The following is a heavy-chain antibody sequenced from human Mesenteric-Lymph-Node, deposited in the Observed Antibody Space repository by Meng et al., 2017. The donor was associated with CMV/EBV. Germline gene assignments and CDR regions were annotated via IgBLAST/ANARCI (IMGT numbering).Heavy chain of an antibody. CDR3: ARVFNWNSPTFDY. D-gene: IGHD1-7*01. J-gene: IGHJ4*02. CDR2: INPNSGGT. V-gene: IGHV1-2*02. Sequence: VKVSCKASGYTFTGYYMHWVRQAPGQGLEWMGWINPNSGGTNYAQKFQGRVTMTRDTSISTAYMELSRLRSDDTAVYYCARVFNWNSPTFDYWGQGTLVTVSS. CDR1: GYTFTGYY.